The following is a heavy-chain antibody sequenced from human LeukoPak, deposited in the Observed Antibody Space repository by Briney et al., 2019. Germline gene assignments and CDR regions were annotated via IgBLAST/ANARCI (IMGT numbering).Heavy chain of an antibody. V-gene: IGHV1-2*02. D-gene: IGHD6-19*01. Sequence: VKVSCKASGYTFTGYYMHWVRQAPGQGLEWMGWINPNSGGTNYAQKFQGRVTMTRDTSISTAYMELSRLRSDDPAVYYCARVDWSYSSGWVNWFDPWGQGTLVTVSS. J-gene: IGHJ5*02. CDR3: ARVDWSYSSGWVNWFDP. CDR2: INPNSGGT. CDR1: GYTFTGYY.